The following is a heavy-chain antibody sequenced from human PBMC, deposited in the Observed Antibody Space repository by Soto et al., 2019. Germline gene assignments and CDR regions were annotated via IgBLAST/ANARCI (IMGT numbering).Heavy chain of an antibody. CDR2: ITPIFGTA. D-gene: IGHD3-22*01. Sequence: QVQLVQSGAEVKKPGSSVKVSCKASGGTFSSYAISWVRQAPGQGLEWMGGITPIFGTANYAQKFQGRVTITADESTSTAYMELSSLRSEDTAVYYCATSIRNYYDSSGYYYGPKGYFQHWGQGTLVTVSS. V-gene: IGHV1-69*12. CDR1: GGTFSSYA. J-gene: IGHJ1*01. CDR3: ATSIRNYYDSSGYYYGPKGYFQH.